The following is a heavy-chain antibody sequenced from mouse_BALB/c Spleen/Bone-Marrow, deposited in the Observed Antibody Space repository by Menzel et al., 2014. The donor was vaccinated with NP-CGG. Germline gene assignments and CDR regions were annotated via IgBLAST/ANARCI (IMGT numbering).Heavy chain of an antibody. CDR3: ARRELHAMDY. Sequence: VQLQQSGPGLVAPSQSLSITCTVSGFSLSRYSVHWIRQPPGKGLEWLGMIWGGGSTDYNPALRSRLSIINDNSKSQVFLKMSSLQTDDTAMYYCARRELHAMDYWGQGTSVTVSS. CDR1: GFSLSRYS. V-gene: IGHV2-6-4*01. CDR2: IWGGGST. J-gene: IGHJ4*01.